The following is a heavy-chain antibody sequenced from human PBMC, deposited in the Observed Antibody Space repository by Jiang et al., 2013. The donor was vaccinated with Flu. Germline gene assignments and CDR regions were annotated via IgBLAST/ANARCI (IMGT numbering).Heavy chain of an antibody. V-gene: IGHV3-7*03. CDR3: SRNRAYDSFDY. J-gene: IGHJ4*02. CDR1: GFPFYDSW. Sequence: VQLVESGGGLVQPGGSLRLSCVGSGFPFYDSWMTWIRQAPGKGLECVAHLNPDSTQPAYLDSVRGRFTISRDNAENSVFLQMTSVRAEDTGIYYCSRNRAYDSFDYWGQGILVTVSS. D-gene: IGHD3-3*01. CDR2: LNPDSTQP.